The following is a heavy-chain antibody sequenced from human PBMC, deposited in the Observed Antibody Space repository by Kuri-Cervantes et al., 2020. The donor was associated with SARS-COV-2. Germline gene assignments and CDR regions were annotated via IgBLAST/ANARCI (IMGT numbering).Heavy chain of an antibody. CDR3: ARAYYYDFWSGYGAFDY. J-gene: IGHJ4*02. Sequence: ESLKISCTVSGGSISSSSYYWGWIRQPPGKGLERIGSIYYSGSTNYNPSLKSRVTISVDTPKNQFSLKLSSVTAADTAVYYCARAYYYDFWSGYGAFDYWSQGTLVTVSS. CDR1: GGSISSSSYY. D-gene: IGHD3-3*01. V-gene: IGHV4-39*07. CDR2: IYYSGST.